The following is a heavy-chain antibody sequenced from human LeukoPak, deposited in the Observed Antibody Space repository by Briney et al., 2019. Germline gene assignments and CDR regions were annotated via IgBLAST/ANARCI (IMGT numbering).Heavy chain of an antibody. V-gene: IGHV3-20*04. Sequence: GGSLRLSCAASGFTLSSYAMSWVRQAPGKGLEWVSGINWNGGSTGYADSVKGRFTISRDNAKNSLYLQMNSLRAEDTALYYCARDRQAWATSHAFDIWGQGTMVTVSS. CDR3: ARDRQAWATSHAFDI. CDR1: GFTLSSYA. D-gene: IGHD1-1*01. CDR2: INWNGGST. J-gene: IGHJ3*02.